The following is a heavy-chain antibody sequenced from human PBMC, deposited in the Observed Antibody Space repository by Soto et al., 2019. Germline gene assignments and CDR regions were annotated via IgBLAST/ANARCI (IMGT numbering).Heavy chain of an antibody. CDR3: AKDPIVVVPAARYGMDV. D-gene: IGHD2-2*01. CDR1: GFTFSSYA. Sequence: GGSLTLSCAASGFTFSSYAMSWVRQAPGKGLEWVSAISGSGGSTYYADSVKGRFTISRDNSKNTLYLQMNSLRAEDTAVYYCAKDPIVVVPAARYGMDVWGQGTTVTVSS. J-gene: IGHJ6*02. CDR2: ISGSGGST. V-gene: IGHV3-23*01.